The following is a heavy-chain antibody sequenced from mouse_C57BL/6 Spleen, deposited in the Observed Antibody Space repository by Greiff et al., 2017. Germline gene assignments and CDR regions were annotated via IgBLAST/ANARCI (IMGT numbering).Heavy chain of an antibody. V-gene: IGHV5-17*01. Sequence: EVHLVESGGGLVKPGGSLKLSCAASGFTFSDYGMHWVRQAPEKGLEWVAYISSGSSTIYYADTVKGRFTISRDNAKNTLVLQVTSLRSEDTAVYYCAGLCDSYSAWFAYWGQGTLVTVSA. CDR1: GFTFSDYG. CDR3: AGLCDSYSAWFAY. D-gene: IGHD2-3*01. CDR2: ISSGSSTI. J-gene: IGHJ3*01.